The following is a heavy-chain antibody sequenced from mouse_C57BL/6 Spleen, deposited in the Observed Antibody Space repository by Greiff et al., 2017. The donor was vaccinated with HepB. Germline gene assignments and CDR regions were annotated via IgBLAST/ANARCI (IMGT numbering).Heavy chain of an antibody. J-gene: IGHJ4*01. Sequence: EVKLKESGPELVKPGASVKISCKASGYSFTGYYMNWVKQSPEKSLEWIGEINPSTGGTTYNQKFKAKATLTVDKSSSTAYMQLKSLTSEDSAVYYCARWNWAYAMDYWGQGTSVTVSS. D-gene: IGHD4-1*01. CDR2: INPSTGGT. V-gene: IGHV1-42*01. CDR1: GYSFTGYY. CDR3: ARWNWAYAMDY.